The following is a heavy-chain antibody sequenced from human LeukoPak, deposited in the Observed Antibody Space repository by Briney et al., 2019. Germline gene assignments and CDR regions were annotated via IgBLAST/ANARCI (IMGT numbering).Heavy chain of an antibody. J-gene: IGHJ3*02. Sequence: QAGGSLRLSCAASGFTFSSYAMSWVRQAPGKGLEWVSAISGSGGSTYYADSVKGRFTISRDNSKNTLYLQMNSLRAEDTAVYYCAKILNYDILWGTVAFDIWGQGTMVTVSS. CDR3: AKILNYDILWGTVAFDI. CDR1: GFTFSSYA. V-gene: IGHV3-23*01. D-gene: IGHD3-9*01. CDR2: ISGSGGST.